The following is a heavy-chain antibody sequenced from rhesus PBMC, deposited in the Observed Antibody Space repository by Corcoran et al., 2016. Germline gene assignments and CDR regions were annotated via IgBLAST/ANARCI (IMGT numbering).Heavy chain of an antibody. CDR2: ISGSGGST. D-gene: IGHD3-16*01. CDR3: ARDRYYYSGKGY. CDR1: GGSIISNY. Sequence: QLQLQESGPGLVQPSEPLSLTCAVSGGSIISNYWSWLLPPPGKGLEWIGRISGSGGSTDDNPSLKSRGTMSTDTAKKQVALKLSAVTAADTAGYYCARDRYYYSGKGYWGQGVLVTVSS. V-gene: IGHV4-173*01. J-gene: IGHJ4*01.